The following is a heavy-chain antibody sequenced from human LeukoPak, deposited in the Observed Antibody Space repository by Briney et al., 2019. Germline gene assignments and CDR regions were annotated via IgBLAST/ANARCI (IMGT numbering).Heavy chain of an antibody. J-gene: IGHJ4*02. CDR2: IKQDGSEK. V-gene: IGHV3-7*01. CDR3: ARSDYGDYEHNYFDY. Sequence: PGGSLRLSCAASGFTFSSYWMSWVRQAPGKGLEWVANIKQDGSEKYYVDSVKGRFTISRDNAKNSLYLQMNSLRAEDTAVYYCARSDYGDYEHNYFDYWGQGTLVTVSS. CDR1: GFTFSSYW. D-gene: IGHD4-17*01.